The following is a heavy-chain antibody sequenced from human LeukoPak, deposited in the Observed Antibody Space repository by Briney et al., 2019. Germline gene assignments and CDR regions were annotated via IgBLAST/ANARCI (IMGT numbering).Heavy chain of an antibody. Sequence: GGSLRLSCAASGFTFSSYWMHWVRQAPGKGLVWVSRINTDGSSTSYADSVKGRFTISRDNAKNSLYLQMNSLRAEDTAVYYCAREISSSWSYGMDVWGQGTTVTVSS. V-gene: IGHV3-74*01. CDR1: GFTFSSYW. J-gene: IGHJ6*02. CDR3: AREISSSWSYGMDV. D-gene: IGHD6-13*01. CDR2: INTDGSST.